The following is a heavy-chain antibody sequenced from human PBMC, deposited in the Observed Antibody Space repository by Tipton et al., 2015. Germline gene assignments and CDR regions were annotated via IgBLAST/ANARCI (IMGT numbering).Heavy chain of an antibody. D-gene: IGHD3-10*01. CDR1: GYIFTSYG. CDR2: ISPYNGDA. CDR3: ARGLLLWFGMSDY. V-gene: IGHV1-18*01. J-gene: IGHJ4*02. Sequence: QLVQSGAEVKKPGASVKVSCKASGYIFTSYGITWVRQAPGQGLECMGWISPYNGDANYAHNVQGRVTMTTDTSTSTAYMEMRSLRSDDTAVYYCARGLLLWFGMSDYWGRGTLVTVSS.